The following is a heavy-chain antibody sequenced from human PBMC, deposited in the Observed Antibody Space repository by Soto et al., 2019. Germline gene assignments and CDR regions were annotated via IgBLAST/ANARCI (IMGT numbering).Heavy chain of an antibody. CDR3: AKGSGASRPYYFDC. V-gene: IGHV3-23*01. J-gene: IGHJ4*02. Sequence: GGSLRLSCAASGFTFSTYVMSWVRQAPGKGLEWVSAINGNSGSTYHADSVKGRFTISRDNSKHTLYLQMSSLRADDTAVYFCAKGSGASRPYYFDCWGQGTLVTVSS. CDR2: INGNSGST. D-gene: IGHD3-3*01. CDR1: GFTFSTYV.